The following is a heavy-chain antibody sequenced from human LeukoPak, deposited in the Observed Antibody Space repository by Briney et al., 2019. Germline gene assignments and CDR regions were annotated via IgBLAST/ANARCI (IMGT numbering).Heavy chain of an antibody. V-gene: IGHV3-74*01. CDR2: INGDGRNI. CDR3: VSTPDYFDY. Sequence: PGGSLRLSCVASGFTFSSYWMHWVRQDPRKGLVWVSRINGDGRNINYADSVGGRFTISRDNAKNTLYLQMNSLRAEDTAVYYCVSTPDYFDYWGQGTLVTVSS. CDR1: GFTFSSYW. J-gene: IGHJ4*02. D-gene: IGHD5/OR15-5a*01.